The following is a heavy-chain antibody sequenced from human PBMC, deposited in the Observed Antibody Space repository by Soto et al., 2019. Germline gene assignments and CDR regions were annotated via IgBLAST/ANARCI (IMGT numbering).Heavy chain of an antibody. CDR3: ARYGSGSSVWFDP. CDR2: IYYSGST. J-gene: IGHJ5*02. CDR1: GGSVSSGSYY. V-gene: IGHV4-61*01. D-gene: IGHD3-10*01. Sequence: SETLSLTCTVSGGSVSSGSYYWSWIRQPPGKGLEWIGYIYYSGSTNYNPSLKSRVTISVDTSKNQFSLKLSSVTAADTAVYYCARYGSGSSVWFDPWGQGTLVTVS.